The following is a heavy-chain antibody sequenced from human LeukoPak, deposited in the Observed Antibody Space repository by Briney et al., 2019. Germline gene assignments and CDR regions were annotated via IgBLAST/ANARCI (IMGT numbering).Heavy chain of an antibody. J-gene: IGHJ4*02. Sequence: SETLSLTCTVSGGSISSYYWSWILQPARKGLEWIGRIYTSGSTNYNPSLKSRVTMSVDTSKNQFSLKLSYVTAADTAVYYCARGKTWNYFDYWGQGTLVTVSS. CDR3: ARGKTWNYFDY. CDR1: GGSISSYY. CDR2: IYTSGST. V-gene: IGHV4-4*07.